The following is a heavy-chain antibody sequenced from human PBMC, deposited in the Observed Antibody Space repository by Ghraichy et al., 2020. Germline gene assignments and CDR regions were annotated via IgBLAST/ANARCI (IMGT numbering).Heavy chain of an antibody. CDR3: AKDVGWNYIGYCDY. D-gene: IGHD1-7*01. J-gene: IGHJ4*02. CDR2: ISYDGNDK. V-gene: IGHV3-30*18. CDR1: GFTFNSHG. Sequence: GGSLRLSCEASGFTFNSHGMHWVRQAPGEGLEWVAIISYDGNDKFYADSVKGRFTISRDNAKNTLYLQINSLRDEDTAVYFCAKDVGWNYIGYCDYWGQGTLVTVSS.